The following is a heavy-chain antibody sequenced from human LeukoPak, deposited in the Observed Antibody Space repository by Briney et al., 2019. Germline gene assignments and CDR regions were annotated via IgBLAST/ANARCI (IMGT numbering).Heavy chain of an antibody. CDR1: GYTFTGYY. CDR2: INPNSGGT. V-gene: IGHV1-2*02. Sequence: ASVKVSCKVSGYTFTGYYMHWVRQAPGQGLEWMGWINPNSGGTNYAQKFQGRVTMTRDTSISTAYMELSRLRSDDTAVYYCARSRNVDYSFDYWGQGTLVTVSS. J-gene: IGHJ4*02. CDR3: ARSRNVDYSFDY. D-gene: IGHD4-11*01.